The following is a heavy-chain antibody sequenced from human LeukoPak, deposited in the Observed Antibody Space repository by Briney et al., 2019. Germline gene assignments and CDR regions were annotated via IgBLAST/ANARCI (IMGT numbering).Heavy chain of an antibody. J-gene: IGHJ4*02. Sequence: RRSLRLSCAASGFTFSSYAMHWVRQAPGKGLEWVAVISYDGGNTYYADSVKGRFTISRDNSKNTLYLQLNSLRAEDTAVYYCARDSTYYYGSGSSGPHYFDYWGQGTLVTVSS. CDR2: ISYDGGNT. V-gene: IGHV3-30*01. CDR1: GFTFSSYA. D-gene: IGHD3-10*01. CDR3: ARDSTYYYGSGSSGPHYFDY.